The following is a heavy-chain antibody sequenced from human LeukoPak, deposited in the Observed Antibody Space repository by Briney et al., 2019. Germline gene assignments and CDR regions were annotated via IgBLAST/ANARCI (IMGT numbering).Heavy chain of an antibody. J-gene: IGHJ6*02. V-gene: IGHV3-23*01. Sequence: GGSLRLSCEGSAFIFSGHWMNWVRQAPGKGLEWVSLISGSGGSTYYADSVKGRFTISRDNSKNTLYLHMNSLGAEDTAVYFCARGGGLDVWGQGATVTVSS. CDR3: ARGGGLDV. CDR2: ISGSGGST. CDR1: AFIFSGHW. D-gene: IGHD3-16*01.